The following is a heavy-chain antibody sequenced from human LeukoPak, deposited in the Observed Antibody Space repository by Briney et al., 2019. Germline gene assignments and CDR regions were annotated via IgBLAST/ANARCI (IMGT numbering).Heavy chain of an antibody. CDR2: INHSGST. Sequence: SETLSLTCAVYGGSFSGCYWSWIRQPPGKGLEWIGEINHSGSTNYNPSLKNRVTISVDTSKNQFSLKLSSVTAADTAVYYCARGRYWGQGTLVTVSS. CDR1: GGSFSGCY. J-gene: IGHJ4*02. CDR3: ARGRY. V-gene: IGHV4-34*01.